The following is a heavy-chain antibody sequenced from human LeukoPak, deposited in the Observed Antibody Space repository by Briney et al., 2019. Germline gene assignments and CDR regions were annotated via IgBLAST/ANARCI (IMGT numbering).Heavy chain of an antibody. CDR1: GFTFSSYA. CDR2: ISGSGGST. D-gene: IGHD1-1*01. CDR3: AKETTPLYGMDV. Sequence: GGSLRLSCAASGFTFSSYAMSRVRQAPGKGLVWVSAISGSGGSTYYADSVKGRFTISGDNSKNTLYLQMNSLRAEDTAVYYCAKETTPLYGMDVWGQGTTVTVSS. J-gene: IGHJ6*02. V-gene: IGHV3-23*01.